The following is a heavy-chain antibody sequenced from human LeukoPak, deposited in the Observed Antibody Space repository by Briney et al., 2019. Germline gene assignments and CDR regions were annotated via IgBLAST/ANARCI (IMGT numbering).Heavy chain of an antibody. D-gene: IGHD4-17*01. CDR2: IYSGGTT. J-gene: IGHJ6*02. CDR1: GFTGTSNY. Sequence: AGGSVTRSCAGSGFTGTSNYMSWVGQAPGKGLEWVSVIYSGGTTYYADSVKGRFTLSRDNSKKTLYLQMNSLRAEDTAVYYCASSTVTLHSYSYAMDVWGQGTTVTVSS. V-gene: IGHV3-66*01. CDR3: ASSTVTLHSYSYAMDV.